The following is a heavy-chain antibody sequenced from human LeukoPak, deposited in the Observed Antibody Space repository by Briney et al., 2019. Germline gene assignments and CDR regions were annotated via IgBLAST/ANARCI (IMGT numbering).Heavy chain of an antibody. CDR3: VRPGSGNYYYY. J-gene: IGHJ4*02. D-gene: IGHD3-10*01. CDR1: GFTFSASS. CDR2: IRDKAYNYVT. Sequence: GGSLRPSCAASGFTFSASSMHWVRQTSGKGLEWVGRIRDKAYNYVTASAESLKGRFTVSRDDSRNMVYLQMNSLKTEDTAVYYCVRPGSGNYYYYWGQGTLVTVSS. V-gene: IGHV3-73*01.